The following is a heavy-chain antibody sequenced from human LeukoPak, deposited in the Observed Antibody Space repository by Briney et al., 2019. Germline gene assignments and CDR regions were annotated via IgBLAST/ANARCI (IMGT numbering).Heavy chain of an antibody. D-gene: IGHD3-10*01. CDR2: IYHSGST. V-gene: IGHV4-38-2*02. CDR1: GYSISSGYY. Sequence: SSETLSLTCTVSGYSISSGYYWGWIRQPPGKGLEWIGEIYHSGSTNYNPSLKSRVTISVDKSKNQFSLKLSSVTAADTAVYYLARVEVSSLRGDAFDNWGQGTMVTVSS. CDR3: ARVEVSSLRGDAFDN. J-gene: IGHJ3*02.